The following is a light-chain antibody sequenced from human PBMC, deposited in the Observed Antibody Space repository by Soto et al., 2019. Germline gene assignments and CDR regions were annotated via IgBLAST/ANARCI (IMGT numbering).Light chain of an antibody. J-gene: IGKJ5*01. V-gene: IGKV3-11*01. CDR1: QSFRGL. Sequence: EVVLTQSPVTLSLSPGERATLTCRASQSFRGLLAWYQQKPGQXXRLLIYDAYNRATGIPPRFSVSVSGTDVTLTISSLEPEDSAVYDGQQRHMWPITFGQGTRLEI. CDR3: QQRHMWPIT. CDR2: DAY.